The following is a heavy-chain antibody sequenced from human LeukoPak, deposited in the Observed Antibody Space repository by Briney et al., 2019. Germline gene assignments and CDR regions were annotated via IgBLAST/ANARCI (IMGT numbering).Heavy chain of an antibody. D-gene: IGHD5-18*01. CDR2: ISGSGDAT. J-gene: IGHJ4*02. V-gene: IGHV3-23*01. Sequence: QPGGSLRLSCAASGITFSKFAMSWVRQAPGKGLEWVSAISGSGDATYYADSVKGRFTISRDNSKNTLFLQMNRLRAEDTAVYYCARHVDTVMVTWVDYRGQGTLITVSS. CDR1: GITFSKFA. CDR3: ARHVDTVMVTWVDY.